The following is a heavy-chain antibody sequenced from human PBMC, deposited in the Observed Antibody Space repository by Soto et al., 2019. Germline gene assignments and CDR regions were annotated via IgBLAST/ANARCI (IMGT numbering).Heavy chain of an antibody. CDR2: ISAYNGNT. CDR1: GYTFTSYG. D-gene: IGHD2-15*01. J-gene: IGHJ4*02. CDR3: ARAPKSVVVVAATIHFDY. Sequence: QVQLVQSGAEVKKPGASVKVSCKASGYTFTSYGISWVRQAPGQGLEWMGWISAYNGNTNYAQKLQGSVTMTTDTSPRTAYMELRSLRSDDTAVYSCARAPKSVVVVAATIHFDYWGQGTLVTVSS. V-gene: IGHV1-18*01.